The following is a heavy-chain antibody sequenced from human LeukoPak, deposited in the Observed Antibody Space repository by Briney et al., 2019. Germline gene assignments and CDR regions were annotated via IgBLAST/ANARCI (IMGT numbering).Heavy chain of an antibody. Sequence: ASLKVSCKASEYTFTSCDINWVRQVTGQGLEWMGWMNPNSGNTGYAQSFQGRVTMTRNTSISTAYMELSSLRSEDTAVYYCARTFRVGATTTRAFDIWGQGTMVTVSS. D-gene: IGHD1-26*01. CDR3: ARTFRVGATTTRAFDI. J-gene: IGHJ3*02. CDR1: EYTFTSCD. CDR2: MNPNSGNT. V-gene: IGHV1-8*01.